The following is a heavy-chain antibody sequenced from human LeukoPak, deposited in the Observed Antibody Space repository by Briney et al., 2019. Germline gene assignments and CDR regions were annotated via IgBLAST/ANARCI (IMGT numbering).Heavy chain of an antibody. Sequence: SETLSLTCAVSGYSLSSGYYWGWIRQPPGKGMEWIGSIYQSGNRYEKSSLKSRLTLSVDTSKNQFSLKVTSVTAADTAVYYCARSPSQYNWNFDYWGQGILVVVSS. V-gene: IGHV4-38-2*01. CDR2: IYQSGNR. CDR1: GYSLSSGYY. J-gene: IGHJ4*02. D-gene: IGHD1-20*01. CDR3: ARSPSQYNWNFDY.